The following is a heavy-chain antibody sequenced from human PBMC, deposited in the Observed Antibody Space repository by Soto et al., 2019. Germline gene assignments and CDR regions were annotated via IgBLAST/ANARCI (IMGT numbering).Heavy chain of an antibody. Sequence: GESLKISCTGVGYSFTSYWIGWVRQMPGKGLEWMGIIYPGDSDTKYNPSFQGQVTISADKSITTTYLRWTSLKASDTAIYYCAASIFYYGMDVWGQGTTVTVSS. CDR3: AASIFYYGMDV. CDR1: GYSFTSYW. CDR2: IYPGDSDT. J-gene: IGHJ6*02. V-gene: IGHV5-51*01.